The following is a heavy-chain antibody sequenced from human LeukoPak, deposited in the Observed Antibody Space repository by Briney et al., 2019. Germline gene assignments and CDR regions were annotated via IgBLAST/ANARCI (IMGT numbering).Heavy chain of an antibody. CDR1: GDSLGRSNTY. V-gene: IGHV4-39*01. CDR3: ARHRGGGGYHYMDV. CDR2: ILHSGYT. D-gene: IGHD2-21*01. Sequence: SDTLSLTCTVSGDSLGRSNTYWGWIRRTPGKGLEWLGTILHSGYTYNSPSLKSRVTMSVDSSKNQFSLSLNSVTAADTAVYFCARHRGGGGYHYMDVWGKGTTVIVSS. J-gene: IGHJ6*03.